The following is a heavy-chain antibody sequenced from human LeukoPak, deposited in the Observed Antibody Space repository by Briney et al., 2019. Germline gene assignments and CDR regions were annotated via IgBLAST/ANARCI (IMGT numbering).Heavy chain of an antibody. CDR2: INPNSGGT. Sequence: ASVKVSCKASVYTFTCYYMHWVRQAPGQGLEWMGWINPNSGGTNYAQKFQGRVTMTRDTSISTAYMELSRLRSDGTAVYYCAREIGEDTAMVHPPYYYYYMDVWGKGTTVTVSS. CDR1: VYTFTCYY. J-gene: IGHJ6*03. V-gene: IGHV1-2*02. CDR3: AREIGEDTAMVHPPYYYYYMDV. D-gene: IGHD5-18*01.